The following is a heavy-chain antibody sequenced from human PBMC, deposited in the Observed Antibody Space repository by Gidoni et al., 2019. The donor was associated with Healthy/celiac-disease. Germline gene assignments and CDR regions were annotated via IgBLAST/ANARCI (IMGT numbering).Heavy chain of an antibody. D-gene: IGHD6-13*01. CDR3: ARVHRYSSSWYVGWFDP. V-gene: IGHV4-34*01. CDR2: INHSGST. Sequence: QVQLQQWGAGLLKPSETLSLTCAVYGGSFSGYYWSWIRQHPGKGLEWIGEINHSGSTNYNPSLKSRVTISVDTSKNQFSLKLSSVTAADTAVYYCARVHRYSSSWYVGWFDPWGQGTLVTVSS. CDR1: GGSFSGYY. J-gene: IGHJ5*02.